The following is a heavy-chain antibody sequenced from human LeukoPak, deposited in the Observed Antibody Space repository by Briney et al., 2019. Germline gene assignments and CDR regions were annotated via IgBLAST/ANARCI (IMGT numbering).Heavy chain of an antibody. V-gene: IGHV3-30*18. CDR3: ANLYGDSPDY. Sequence: GRSLRLSCAASGFTLSSYGMHWVRQAPGKGLEWEAVISYDGSNKYHADSVKGRFTISRDNSKNTLYLQMNSLRAEDTAVYYCANLYGDSPDYWGQGTLVTVSS. CDR2: ISYDGSNK. D-gene: IGHD4-17*01. CDR1: GFTLSSYG. J-gene: IGHJ4*02.